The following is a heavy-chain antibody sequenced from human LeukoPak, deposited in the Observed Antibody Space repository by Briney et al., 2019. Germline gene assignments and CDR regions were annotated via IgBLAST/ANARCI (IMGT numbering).Heavy chain of an antibody. D-gene: IGHD6-13*01. CDR2: IVPIFGTA. V-gene: IGHV1-69*13. Sequence: SVKVSCKASGGTFSSYSISWVRQAPGQGLEWMGGIVPIFGTADYAQKFQGRVTITADESTSTAYLELSSLRSEDTAVYYCARDRAAAGLNNWFDPWGQGTRVTASS. J-gene: IGHJ5*02. CDR1: GGTFSSYS. CDR3: ARDRAAAGLNNWFDP.